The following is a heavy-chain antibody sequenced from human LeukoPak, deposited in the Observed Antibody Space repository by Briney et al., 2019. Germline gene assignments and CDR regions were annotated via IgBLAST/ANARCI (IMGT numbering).Heavy chain of an antibody. CDR3: AGKSSGWYGDAFDI. CDR1: GDSISSSSYY. D-gene: IGHD6-19*01. Sequence: SETLSLTCTISGDSISSSSYYWGWIRQPPGKGLEWIGEINHSGSTNYNPSLKSRVTISVDTSKNQFSLKLSSVTAADTAVYYCAGKSSGWYGDAFDIWGQGTMVTVSS. CDR2: INHSGST. V-gene: IGHV4-39*07. J-gene: IGHJ3*02.